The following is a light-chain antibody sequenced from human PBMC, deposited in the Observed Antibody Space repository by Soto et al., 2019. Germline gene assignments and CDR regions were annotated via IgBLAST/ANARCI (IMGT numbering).Light chain of an antibody. CDR1: QTVSRSY. Sequence: EIVLTQSPGTLSLSRGESATLSCRASQTVSRSYFVWYQQKPGQAPRLLIYGASARAPGIPDRFSGTGSGTESTLTISRLEPEDFAVYFCQHFDSSPTFGGGTKVEIK. CDR3: QHFDSSPT. J-gene: IGKJ4*01. V-gene: IGKV3-20*01. CDR2: GAS.